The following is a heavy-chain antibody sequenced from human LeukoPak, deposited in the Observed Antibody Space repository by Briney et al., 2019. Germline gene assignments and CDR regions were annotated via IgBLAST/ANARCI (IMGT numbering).Heavy chain of an antibody. Sequence: GGSLRLSCAASGFTFSSYGMHWVRQAPGKGLEWVAFIRYDGSNKYYADSVKGRFTISRDNSKNTLYLQMNNLRTEDTAVYYCTTDRGITVRPIFDSWGQGTLVTVSS. CDR3: TTDRGITVRPIFDS. V-gene: IGHV3-30*02. J-gene: IGHJ4*02. CDR2: IRYDGSNK. D-gene: IGHD6-6*01. CDR1: GFTFSSYG.